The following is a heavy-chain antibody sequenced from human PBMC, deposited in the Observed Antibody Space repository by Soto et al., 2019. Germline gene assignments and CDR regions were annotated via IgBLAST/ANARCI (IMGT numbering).Heavy chain of an antibody. J-gene: IGHJ4*02. CDR3: AKGSHYDILTGYYSVLFDY. D-gene: IGHD3-9*01. CDR1: GFTFSSYA. Sequence: GSLRLSCAASGFTFSSYAMSWVRQAPGKGLEWVSAISGSGGSTYYADSVKGRFTISRDNSKNTLYLQMNSLRAEDTAVYYCAKGSHYDILTGYYSVLFDYWGQGTLVTVSS. V-gene: IGHV3-23*01. CDR2: ISGSGGST.